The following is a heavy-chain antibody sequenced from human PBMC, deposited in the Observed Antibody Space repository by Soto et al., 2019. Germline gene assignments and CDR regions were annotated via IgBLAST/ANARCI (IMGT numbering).Heavy chain of an antibody. D-gene: IGHD6-19*01. V-gene: IGHV3-73*01. CDR2: IRSEANSYAT. CDR3: SRRAQYSSGQWGIDV. CDR1: GFAFSDST. J-gene: IGHJ6*02. Sequence: GGSLRLSCAASGFAFSDSTIHWVRQASGKGLEWVGRIRSEANSYATAYTASVKGRFTISRDDSKNTAYLQMNSLKTEDTAVYYCSRRAQYSSGQWGIDVWGQGTTVTVS.